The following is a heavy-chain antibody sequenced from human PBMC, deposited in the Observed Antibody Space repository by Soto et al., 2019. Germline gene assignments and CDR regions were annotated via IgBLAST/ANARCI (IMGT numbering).Heavy chain of an antibody. CDR2: ISYDGSNK. V-gene: IGHV3-30*18. CDR3: AKDGSYGDYVGFFDI. Sequence: QVQLVESGGGVVQPGRSLRLSCAASGFTFSSYGMHWVRQAPGKGLEWVAVISYDGSNKYYADSVKGRFTISRDNSKNTLYLQMNSLRAEDTAVYYCAKDGSYGDYVGFFDIWGQGTMVTVSS. CDR1: GFTFSSYG. D-gene: IGHD4-17*01. J-gene: IGHJ3*02.